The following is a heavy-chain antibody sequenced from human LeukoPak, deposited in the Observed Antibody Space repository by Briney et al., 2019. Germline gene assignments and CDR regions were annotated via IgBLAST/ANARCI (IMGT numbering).Heavy chain of an antibody. Sequence: GGSLRLSCAASGFTFSSHWMNWVRQAPGKGLEWVAHMNQDGTETYYADSVKGRFTISRDNPKTSLYLQMNGLRADDTAVYYCARDSYRALEYWGQGALVTVSS. CDR3: ARDSYRALEY. CDR2: MNQDGTET. J-gene: IGHJ4*02. V-gene: IGHV3-7*01. CDR1: GFTFSSHW. D-gene: IGHD1-14*01.